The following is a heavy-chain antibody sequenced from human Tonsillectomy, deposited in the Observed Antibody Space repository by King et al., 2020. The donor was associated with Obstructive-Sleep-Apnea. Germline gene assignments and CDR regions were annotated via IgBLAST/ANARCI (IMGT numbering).Heavy chain of an antibody. CDR3: TRDRGTLFGVVPRRSAMDV. Sequence: QVQLVESGGGVVQPGRSLRLSCAASGFTFSNYPMHWVRQAPGKGLEWVAIMSYDGSNKYYADSVKGRFTISRNNSNNTLYLQMNSMRIEDTAVYYCTRDRGTLFGVVPRRSAMDVWGQGTTVTVSS. CDR1: GFTFSNYP. V-gene: IGHV3-30*04. D-gene: IGHD3-3*01. CDR2: MSYDGSNK. J-gene: IGHJ6*02.